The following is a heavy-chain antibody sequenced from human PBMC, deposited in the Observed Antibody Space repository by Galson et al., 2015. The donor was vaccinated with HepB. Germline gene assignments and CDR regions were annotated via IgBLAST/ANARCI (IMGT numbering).Heavy chain of an antibody. CDR2: INHSGST. J-gene: IGHJ4*02. CDR1: GGSFSGYY. Sequence: QVQLQESGPGLVKPSETLSLTCAVYGGSFSGYYWSWIRQPPGKGLEWIGEINHSGSTNYNPSLKSRVTISVDTSKNQFSLKLSSVTAVDTAVYYCARGRKWLPPNYWGQGTLVTVSS. V-gene: IGHV4-34*01. D-gene: IGHD6-19*01. CDR3: ARGRKWLPPNY.